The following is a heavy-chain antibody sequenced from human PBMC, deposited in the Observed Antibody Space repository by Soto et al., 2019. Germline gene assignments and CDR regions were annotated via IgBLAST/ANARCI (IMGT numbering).Heavy chain of an antibody. CDR2: ISAYNGNT. Sequence: QVQLVQSGTEVKKPGASVKVSCKASGYTFSRYAISWVQHAPGQGLEWMGWISAYNGNTKYAQKLQGRVTMTTDTSTSTAYMELRSLRSDDTSVYYCAREGPPEDYSGQGTLVTVSS. CDR1: GYTFSRYA. D-gene: IGHD2-15*01. J-gene: IGHJ4*02. CDR3: AREGPPEDY. V-gene: IGHV1-18*01.